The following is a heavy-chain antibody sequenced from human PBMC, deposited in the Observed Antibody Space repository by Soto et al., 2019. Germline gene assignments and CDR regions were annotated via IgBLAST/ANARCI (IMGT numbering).Heavy chain of an antibody. CDR3: ARRGSYPLGGYYYMDV. J-gene: IGHJ6*03. D-gene: IGHD1-26*01. CDR1: GYSFTSYW. V-gene: IGHV5-51*01. Sequence: GESLKISCKGSGYSFTSYWIGWVRQMPGKGLEWMGIIYPGDSDTRYSPSFQGQFTLSADKAISTAYLQWSSLKASDTAMYYCARRGSYPLGGYYYMDVWGKGTTVTVSS. CDR2: IYPGDSDT.